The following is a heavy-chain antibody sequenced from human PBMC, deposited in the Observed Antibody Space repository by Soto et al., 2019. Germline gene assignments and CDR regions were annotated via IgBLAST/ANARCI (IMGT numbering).Heavy chain of an antibody. V-gene: IGHV1-69*01. Sequence: QVQLVQSGAEVKKPGSSVKVSCKASGGTFSSYAISWVRQAPGQGLEWMGGIIPIFGTANYAQKFQGRVTITPDESTSTAYMELSSLRSEDTAVYYCARDEFQYQLLYGYYYYGMDVWGQGTTVTVSS. J-gene: IGHJ6*02. D-gene: IGHD2-2*02. CDR1: GGTFSSYA. CDR2: IIPIFGTA. CDR3: ARDEFQYQLLYGYYYYGMDV.